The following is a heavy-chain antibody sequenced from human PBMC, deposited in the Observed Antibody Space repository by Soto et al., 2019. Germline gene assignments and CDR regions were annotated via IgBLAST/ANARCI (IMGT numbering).Heavy chain of an antibody. CDR2: ISYDGTNK. CDR1: GFTFSTYA. D-gene: IGHD3-10*01. J-gene: IGHJ4*02. CDR3: ARETLRGVPYFVY. V-gene: IGHV3-33*08. Sequence: ESVGGVVQPGGSLRISCSTSGFTFSTYAVYWVRQAPGKGLEWVAMISYDGTNKYYGDSVKGRFTISRDNSMNTLYLEVNSLRGEDTAVYYCARETLRGVPYFVYWGQGTLVTVSS.